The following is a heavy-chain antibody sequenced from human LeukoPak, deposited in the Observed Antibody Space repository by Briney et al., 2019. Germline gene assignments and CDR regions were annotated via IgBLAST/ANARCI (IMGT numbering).Heavy chain of an antibody. V-gene: IGHV3-23*01. CDR3: AKDQGLPGYYYYMGV. CDR2: ISGSGGST. J-gene: IGHJ6*03. D-gene: IGHD5/OR15-5a*01. CDR1: GFTFSSYG. Sequence: GGSLRLSCAASGFTFSSYGMSWVRQAPGKGLEWVSAISGSGGSTYYADSVKDRFTISRDNSKNTLYLQMNSLRAEDTAVYYCAKDQGLPGYYYYMGVWGKGTTVTVSS.